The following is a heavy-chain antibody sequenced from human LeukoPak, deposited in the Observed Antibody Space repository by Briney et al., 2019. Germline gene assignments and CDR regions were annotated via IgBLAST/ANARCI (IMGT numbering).Heavy chain of an antibody. CDR3: AKNGDRGAYCTGGTCYPYFYYYMDV. CDR1: ELTFSSYC. D-gene: IGHD2-15*01. Sequence: PGGSLRLSCAASELTFSSYCMTWVRQGPGKGLEWVATIKKDGTEKYYVDSVKGRFTISRDNSKNTLYLQMNSLRAEDTAIYYCAKNGDRGAYCTGGTCYPYFYYYMDVWGKGTTVTI. CDR2: IKKDGTEK. J-gene: IGHJ6*03. V-gene: IGHV3-7*03.